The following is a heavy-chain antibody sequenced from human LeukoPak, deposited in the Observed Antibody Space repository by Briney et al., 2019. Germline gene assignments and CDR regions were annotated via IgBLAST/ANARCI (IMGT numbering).Heavy chain of an antibody. V-gene: IGHV4-59*01. Sequence: TSETLSLTCTVSGGSISSYYWSWIRQPPGKGLEWIGYIYYSGSTNYKPSLKSRVTISVDTSKNQFSLKLSSVTAADTAVYYCARGGYYGSGNDFRFDPWGQGTLVTVSS. CDR3: ARGGYYGSGNDFRFDP. J-gene: IGHJ5*02. CDR2: IYYSGST. D-gene: IGHD3-10*01. CDR1: GGSISSYY.